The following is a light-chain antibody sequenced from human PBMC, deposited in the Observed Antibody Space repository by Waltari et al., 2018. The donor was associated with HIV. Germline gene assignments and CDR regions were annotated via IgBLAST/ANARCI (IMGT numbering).Light chain of an antibody. Sequence: QSALTQSASVSGSPGQSITISCTGTSSDVGAYTLVSWYQQHPAALPQLLSYEVTKRPSGVSPRFSGSKSGNTAYLTISGLQAEDEADYYCCSYAGSGLVFGGGTKLTVL. J-gene: IGLJ3*02. CDR1: SSDVGAYTL. CDR2: EVT. CDR3: CSYAGSGLV. V-gene: IGLV2-23*02.